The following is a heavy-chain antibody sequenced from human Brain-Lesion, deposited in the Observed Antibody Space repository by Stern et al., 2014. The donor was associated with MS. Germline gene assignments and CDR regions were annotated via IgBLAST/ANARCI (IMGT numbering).Heavy chain of an antibody. CDR3: ARVTEFLRFFYPDY. CDR1: GGAVSSGDRY. J-gene: IGHJ4*02. D-gene: IGHD3-3*01. CDR2: ISYSGNT. V-gene: IGHV4-31*03. Sequence: VQLVESGPGLVKPSQTLSLTCTVSGGAVSSGDRYWSWIRQHPENGLEWIGYISYSGNTYYNPSLESRVTISMDRSKNQFSLKLRSVTAADTAVYYCARVTEFLRFFYPDYWGQGIRVTVSS.